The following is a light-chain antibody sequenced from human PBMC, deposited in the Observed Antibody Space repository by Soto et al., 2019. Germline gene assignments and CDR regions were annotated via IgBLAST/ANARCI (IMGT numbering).Light chain of an antibody. V-gene: IGKV1-27*01. J-gene: IGKJ1*01. Sequence: DFQMTQSPSSLSASVGDRVTITCRASQDISDHLAWYQHKPGKVPKLLIYEASTLQSGVPSRFSGGGSGTDFTLTISSLQPEDVATYYCQKYNRPPRTFGQGTKVELK. CDR3: QKYNRPPRT. CDR1: QDISDH. CDR2: EAS.